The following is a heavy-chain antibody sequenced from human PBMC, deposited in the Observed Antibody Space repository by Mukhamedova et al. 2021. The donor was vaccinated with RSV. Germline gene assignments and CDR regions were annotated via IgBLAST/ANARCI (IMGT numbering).Heavy chain of an antibody. V-gene: IGHV3-48*03. CDR3: ARGRFLGDY. CDR2: STGSNI. D-gene: IGHD3-3*01. Sequence: STGSNIYYADSVNGRFTISRDNAKSSLYLQMNSLRAEDTAVYYCARGRFLGDYWGAGTRVTVPS. J-gene: IGHJ4*02.